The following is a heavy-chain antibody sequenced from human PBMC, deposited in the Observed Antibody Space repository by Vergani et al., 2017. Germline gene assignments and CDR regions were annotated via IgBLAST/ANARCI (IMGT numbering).Heavy chain of an antibody. J-gene: IGHJ4*02. CDR3: AKGTQPGY. V-gene: IGHV3-30*02. CDR2: IQFDGSNQ. Sequence: QVQLVESGGGVVQRGGSLRLSCATSGFTLSNYDMQWIRQGPGKGLEFVAFIQFDGSNQYYADSVKGRFTLSRDFSKNTLYLQMNSLRTDDTAVYYCAKGTQPGYWGQGTLVTVSS. CDR1: GFTLSNYD. D-gene: IGHD1-7*01.